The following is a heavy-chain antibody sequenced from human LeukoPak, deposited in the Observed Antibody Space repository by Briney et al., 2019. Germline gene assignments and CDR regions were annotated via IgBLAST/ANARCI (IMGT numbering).Heavy chain of an antibody. CDR1: GYTFTSYG. D-gene: IGHD4-17*01. CDR3: ARVAGVTTVNWFDP. J-gene: IGHJ5*02. CDR2: ISAYNGNT. V-gene: IGHV1-18*01. Sequence: GASVKVSCKASGYTFTSYGISWVRQASGQGLEWMGWISAYNGNTNYAQKLQGRVTMTTDTSTSTAYMELRSLRSDDTAVYYCARVAGVTTVNWFDPWGQGTLVTVSS.